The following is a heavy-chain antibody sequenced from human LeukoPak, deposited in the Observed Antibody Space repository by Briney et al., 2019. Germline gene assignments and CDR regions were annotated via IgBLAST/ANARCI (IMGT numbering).Heavy chain of an antibody. CDR2: ISYDGSNK. D-gene: IGHD3-22*01. CDR3: ARGSRYYYDSSGYYYRNFDY. V-gene: IGHV3-30*04. CDR1: GFTFSSYA. Sequence: GGSLRLSCAASGFTFSSYAMHWVRQAPGKGLEWVAVISYDGSNKYYADSVKGRFTISRDNSKNTLYLQMNSLRAEDTAVYYCARGSRYYYDSSGYYYRNFDYWGQGTLVTVSS. J-gene: IGHJ4*02.